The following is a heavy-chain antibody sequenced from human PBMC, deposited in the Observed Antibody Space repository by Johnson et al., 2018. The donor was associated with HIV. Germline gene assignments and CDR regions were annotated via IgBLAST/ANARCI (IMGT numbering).Heavy chain of an antibody. Sequence: EVQVVESGGGLVQPGRSLRLSCAASGFTFDDYAMHWVRQAPGKGLEWVSGISWNSGSIGYADSVKGRFTISRDNAKNSLYLQMNSLRAGDTAVYYCVAGDGANCLDVWGQATMVTVSS. CDR1: GFTFDDYA. V-gene: IGHV3-9*01. J-gene: IGHJ3*01. CDR3: VAGDGANCLDV. D-gene: IGHD2-21*01. CDR2: ISWNSGSI.